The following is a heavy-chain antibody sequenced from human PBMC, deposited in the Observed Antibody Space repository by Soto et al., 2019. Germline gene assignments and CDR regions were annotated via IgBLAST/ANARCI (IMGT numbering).Heavy chain of an antibody. D-gene: IGHD5-12*01. J-gene: IGHJ4*02. V-gene: IGHV3-13*04. CDR2: IGTAADT. Sequence: EEQLVESGGGLVQPGGSLRLSCAASGFTFRTNDMHWVRQAPGKGLEWVAGIGTAADTYYPDSVKGRFTISRDNAKSSLYLQMKSLRAGDTAVYYCARGWLRRGCLDYWGQGTLVTVSS. CDR3: ARGWLRRGCLDY. CDR1: GFTFRTND.